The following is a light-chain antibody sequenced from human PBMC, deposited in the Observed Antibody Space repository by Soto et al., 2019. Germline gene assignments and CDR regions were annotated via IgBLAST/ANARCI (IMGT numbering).Light chain of an antibody. CDR1: QSVSTSY. CDR2: GAS. V-gene: IGKV3-20*01. CDR3: QQYGNSRGT. Sequence: DIVLTQSPGTLSLSPGDRATLSCRASQSVSTSYLAWYQQKPGQAPRLLIYGASSRATGIPDRFSGSGSGTDFTLTISGLEPEDSAVYYCQQYGNSRGTFSQGTKVEIK. J-gene: IGKJ1*01.